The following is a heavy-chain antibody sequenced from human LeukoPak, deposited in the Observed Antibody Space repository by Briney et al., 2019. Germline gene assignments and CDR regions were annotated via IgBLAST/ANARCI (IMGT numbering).Heavy chain of an antibody. D-gene: IGHD2/OR15-2a*01. J-gene: IGHJ6*03. V-gene: IGHV4-31*03. CDR1: GGSISSGGYY. Sequence: SETLSLTCTVSGGSISSGGYYWSWIRQHPGKGLEWIGYIYYSGSTYYNPSLKSRVTISVDTSKNQFSLKLSSVTAADTAVYYCARVALSDSSRHYYYMDVWGKGTTVTVSS. CDR2: IYYSGST. CDR3: ARVALSDSSRHYYYMDV.